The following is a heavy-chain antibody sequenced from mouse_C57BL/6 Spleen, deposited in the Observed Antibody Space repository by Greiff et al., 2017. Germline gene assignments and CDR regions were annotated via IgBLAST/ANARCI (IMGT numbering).Heavy chain of an antibody. J-gene: IGHJ3*01. CDR1: GYTFTDYE. CDR3: TREGGYGYAFAY. V-gene: IGHV1-15*01. Sequence: VQLQQSGAELVRPGASVTLSCKASGYTFTDYEMHWVKQTPVHGLEWIGAIDPETGGTAYNQKFKGKAILTADKSSSTAYMELRSLTSEDSAVYYCTREGGYGYAFAYWGQGTLVTVSA. CDR2: IDPETGGT. D-gene: IGHD2-2*01.